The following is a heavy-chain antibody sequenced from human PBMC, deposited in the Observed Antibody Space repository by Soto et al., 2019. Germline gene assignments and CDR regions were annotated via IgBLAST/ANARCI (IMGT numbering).Heavy chain of an antibody. J-gene: IGHJ4*02. CDR2: IYYSGST. CDR1: GGSISSYY. Sequence: PAETLSLTWTVSGGSISSYYWSWIRQPPGKGLEWIGYIYYSGSTNYNPSLKSRVTISVDTSKNQSSLKLSSVTAADTAVYYCARHSVLRYFDWSPFDYWGQGTLVTVSS. CDR3: ARHSVLRYFDWSPFDY. V-gene: IGHV4-59*08. D-gene: IGHD3-9*01.